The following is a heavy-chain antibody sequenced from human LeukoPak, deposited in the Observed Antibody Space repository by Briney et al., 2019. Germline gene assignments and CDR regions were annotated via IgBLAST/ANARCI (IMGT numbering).Heavy chain of an antibody. J-gene: IGHJ6*03. CDR3: ARLDYNKWTRRLNYMDV. V-gene: IGHV4-39*01. D-gene: IGHD4-11*01. CDR2: IYYSGST. Sequence: PSETLSLTCTVSGGSISSSSYYWGWIRQPPGKGLEWIGSIYYSGSTYYNPSLKSRVTISVDTSKNQFSLKLSSVTAADTAVYYCARLDYNKWTRRLNYMDVWGKGTTVTVSS. CDR1: GGSISSSSYY.